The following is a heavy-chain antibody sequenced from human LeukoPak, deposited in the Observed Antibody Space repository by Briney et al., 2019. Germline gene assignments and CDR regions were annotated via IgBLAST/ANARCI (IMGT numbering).Heavy chain of an antibody. D-gene: IGHD5-12*01. J-gene: IGHJ4*02. CDR2: INPNSGGT. CDR1: GYTFTGYY. Sequence: GASVKVSCKASGYTFTGYYMHWVRQAPGQGLEWMGWINPNSGGTDYAQKFQGRVTMTRDTSISTAYMELSRLRSDGTAVYYCATGLRGYSGYDATDYWGQGTLVAVSS. CDR3: ATGLRGYSGYDATDY. V-gene: IGHV1-2*02.